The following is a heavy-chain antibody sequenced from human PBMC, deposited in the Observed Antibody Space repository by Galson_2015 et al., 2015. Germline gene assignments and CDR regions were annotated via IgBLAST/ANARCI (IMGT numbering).Heavy chain of an antibody. CDR2: IWYDGSNK. D-gene: IGHD6-13*01. V-gene: IGHV3-33*01. Sequence: SLRLSCAASGFTFSSYGMHWVRQAPGKGLEWVAVIWYDGSNKYYADSVKGRFTISRDNSKNTLYLQMNSLRAEDTAVYYCARSKISSSWKKGAFDIWGQGTMVTVSS. CDR1: GFTFSSYG. CDR3: ARSKISSSWKKGAFDI. J-gene: IGHJ3*02.